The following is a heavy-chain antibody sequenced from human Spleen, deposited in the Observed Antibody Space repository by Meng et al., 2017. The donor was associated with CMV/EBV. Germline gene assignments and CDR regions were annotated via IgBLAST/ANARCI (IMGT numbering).Heavy chain of an antibody. V-gene: IGHV1-18*01. CDR1: GYTFSDYG. CDR2: ISAYSGNI. J-gene: IGHJ4*02. D-gene: IGHD1-7*01. CDR3: ARVVYGWNYGGDYSYFDH. Sequence: ASVKVSCKASGYTFSDYGISWVRQAPGQRPEWMGWISAYSGNIKYAERFQGRVSMTTDESATTAYMELSGLRSEDTAVYFCARVVYGWNYGGDYSYFDHWGQGTLVTVSS.